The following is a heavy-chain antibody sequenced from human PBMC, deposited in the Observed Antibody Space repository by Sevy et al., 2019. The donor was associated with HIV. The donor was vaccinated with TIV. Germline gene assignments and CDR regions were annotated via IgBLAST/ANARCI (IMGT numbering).Heavy chain of an antibody. V-gene: IGHV4-34*01. D-gene: IGHD4-17*01. CDR3: AGDHDYRDYGAFDI. CDR1: GGSFSGYY. J-gene: IGHJ3*02. Sequence: TESLSLTCAVYGGSFSGYYWSWIRQPPGKGLEWIGEINHSGSTNYNPSLKSRVTISVDTSKNQFSLKLSSVTAADTAVYYCAGDHDYRDYGAFDIWGQGTMVIVSS. CDR2: INHSGST.